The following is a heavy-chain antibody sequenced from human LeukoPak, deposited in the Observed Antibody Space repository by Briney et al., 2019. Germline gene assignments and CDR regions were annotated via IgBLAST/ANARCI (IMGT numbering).Heavy chain of an antibody. D-gene: IGHD2-2*01. CDR2: ISSSSSYI. V-gene: IGHV3-21*01. CDR3: ARGDVGTRSDAFDI. J-gene: IGHJ3*02. Sequence: PGGSLRLSCAASGFAFSSYSMNWVRQAPGKGLEWVSSISSSSSYIYYADSVKGRFTISRDNAKNSLYLQMNSLRAEDTAVYYCARGDVGTRSDAFDIWGQGTMVTVSS. CDR1: GFAFSSYS.